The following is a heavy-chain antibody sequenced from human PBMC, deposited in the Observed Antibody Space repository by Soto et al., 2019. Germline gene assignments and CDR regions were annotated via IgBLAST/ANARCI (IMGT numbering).Heavy chain of an antibody. D-gene: IGHD3-16*01. CDR3: ARERVYTITPLYYFDY. CDR2: INPNSGGT. V-gene: IGHV1-2*04. CDR1: GYTFTGYY. J-gene: IGHJ4*02. Sequence: ASVKVSCKASGYTFTGYYMHWVRQAPGQGLEWMGWINPNSGGTNYAQKFQGWVTMTRDTSISTAYMELSRLRSEDTAVYYCARERVYTITPLYYFDYWGQGTLVTVSS.